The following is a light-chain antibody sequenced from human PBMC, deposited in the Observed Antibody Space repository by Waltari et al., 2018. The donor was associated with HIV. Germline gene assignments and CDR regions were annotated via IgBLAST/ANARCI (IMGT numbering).Light chain of an antibody. J-gene: IGLJ1*01. V-gene: IGLV3-21*02. Sequence: SYVLTQPPSVSVAPGQTARITRGGNKIGSKSVHWYQQKAGQAPVLVVYNGSDRPSGIPERFSGSRSGNTATLTISRVEAGDEADYYCHVWDRSSDHHVFGTGTKVTVL. CDR2: NGS. CDR1: KIGSKS. CDR3: HVWDRSSDHHV.